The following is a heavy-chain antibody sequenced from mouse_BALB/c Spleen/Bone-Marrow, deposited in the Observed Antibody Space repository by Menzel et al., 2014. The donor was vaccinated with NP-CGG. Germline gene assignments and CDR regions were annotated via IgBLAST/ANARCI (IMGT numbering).Heavy chain of an antibody. D-gene: IGHD2-4*01. J-gene: IGHJ3*01. V-gene: IGHV10-1*02. Sequence: EVKVEESGGGLVQPKESLKLSCAASGFTFXTYAMNWVRQAPGKGLEWVARIRSKSNNYATYYADSVKDRFTISRDDSQSMLYLQMNNLKTEDTAMYYCVRQNYDYAWFAYWGQGTLVTVSA. CDR2: IRSKSNNYAT. CDR3: VRQNYDYAWFAY. CDR1: GFTFXTYA.